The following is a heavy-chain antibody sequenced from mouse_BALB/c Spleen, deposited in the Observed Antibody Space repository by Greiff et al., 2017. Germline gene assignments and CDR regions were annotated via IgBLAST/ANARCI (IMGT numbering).Heavy chain of an antibody. CDR1: GFTFTDYY. J-gene: IGHJ2*01. CDR2: IRNKANGYTT. Sequence: EVNVVESGGGLVQPGGSLRLSCATSGFTFTDYYMSWVRQPPGKALEWLGFIRNKANGYTTEYSASVKGRFTISRDNSQSILYLQMNTLRAEDSATYYCARDIWPDYWGQGTTLTVSS. D-gene: IGHD1-1*02. V-gene: IGHV7-3*02. CDR3: ARDIWPDY.